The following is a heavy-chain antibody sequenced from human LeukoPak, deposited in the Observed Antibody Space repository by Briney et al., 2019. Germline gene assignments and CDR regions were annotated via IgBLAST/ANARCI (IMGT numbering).Heavy chain of an antibody. Sequence: GGSLRLSCAASGFTFSSYAMHWVRQAPGKGLEWVANINQPGSQKYHVDSVKGRFTISRDNARNSLFLQMNSLTADDTAVYYCARGLGKGSSDYWGQGTLVTVSS. J-gene: IGHJ4*02. CDR2: INQPGSQK. V-gene: IGHV3-7*03. CDR3: ARGLGKGSSDY. D-gene: IGHD6-6*01. CDR1: GFTFSSYA.